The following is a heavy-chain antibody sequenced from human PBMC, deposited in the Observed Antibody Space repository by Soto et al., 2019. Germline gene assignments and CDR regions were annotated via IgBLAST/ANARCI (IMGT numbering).Heavy chain of an antibody. Sequence: QVQLVQSGAEVKKPGASVKVSCKASGYTFTSYAMHWVRQAPGQRLEWMGWINAGNGNTKYSQKFQGRVTITRDTSASTAYMELSSLRSEDTAVYYCASVLGASIAAADAFDYWGQGTLVTVSS. CDR2: INAGNGNT. V-gene: IGHV1-3*01. D-gene: IGHD6-13*01. CDR3: ASVLGASIAAADAFDY. J-gene: IGHJ4*02. CDR1: GYTFTSYA.